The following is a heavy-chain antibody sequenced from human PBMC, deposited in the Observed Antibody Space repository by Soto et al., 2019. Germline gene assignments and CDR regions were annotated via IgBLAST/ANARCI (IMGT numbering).Heavy chain of an antibody. CDR1: GYTFTSYY. Sequence: ASVKVSCKASGYTFTSYYMHWVRQAPGQGLEWMGIINPSGGSTSYAQKFQGRVTMTRDTSTSTVYMELSSLRSEDTAVYYCARAQQWLVLYYYYYGMDVWGPGTTVTVSS. D-gene: IGHD6-19*01. J-gene: IGHJ6*02. CDR2: INPSGGST. CDR3: ARAQQWLVLYYYYYGMDV. V-gene: IGHV1-46*01.